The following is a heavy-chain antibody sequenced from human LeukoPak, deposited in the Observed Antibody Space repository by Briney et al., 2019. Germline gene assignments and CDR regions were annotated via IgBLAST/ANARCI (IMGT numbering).Heavy chain of an antibody. CDR2: IWYDGGTK. J-gene: IGHJ4*02. CDR3: ARGIYYYDSSGYYHDY. V-gene: IGHV3-33*01. D-gene: IGHD3-22*01. Sequence: GGSLRLSCVASGFTFRNYGMHWVRQAPGKGLEWVAIIWYDGGTKYYADSVKGRFTISRDNSKNTLYLQMDSLRAEDTAVYYCARGIYYYDSSGYYHDYWGQGTLVTVSS. CDR1: GFTFRNYG.